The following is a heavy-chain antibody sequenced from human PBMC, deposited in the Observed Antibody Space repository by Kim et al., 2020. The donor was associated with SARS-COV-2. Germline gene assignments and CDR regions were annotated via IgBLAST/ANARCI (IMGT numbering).Heavy chain of an antibody. J-gene: IGHJ4*02. Sequence: SETLSLTCTASGGSISSSSYYWGWIRQPPGKGLEWIGSIYHSGSTYYNPSLKSRVTISVDTSKNQFSLKLSSVTAADTAVYYCARQALRELSYLDYWGQGTLVTGSS. CDR2: IYHSGST. D-gene: IGHD3-16*02. CDR1: GGSISSSSYY. V-gene: IGHV4-39*01. CDR3: ARQALRELSYLDY.